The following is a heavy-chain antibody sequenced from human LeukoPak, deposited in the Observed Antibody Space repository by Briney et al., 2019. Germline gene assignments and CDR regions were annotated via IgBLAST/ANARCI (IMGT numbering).Heavy chain of an antibody. V-gene: IGHV3-30*02. CDR2: IRYDGSNK. CDR1: GFTFSIYG. CDR3: AREQGSDYDFWSGTQYAFDI. D-gene: IGHD3-3*01. J-gene: IGHJ3*02. Sequence: GGSLRLSCTASGFTFSIYGMHWVRQAPGKGLEWVAFIRYDGSNKYYADSVKGRFTISRDNSKNTLYLQMNSLRAEDTAVYYCAREQGSDYDFWSGTQYAFDIWGQGTMVTVSS.